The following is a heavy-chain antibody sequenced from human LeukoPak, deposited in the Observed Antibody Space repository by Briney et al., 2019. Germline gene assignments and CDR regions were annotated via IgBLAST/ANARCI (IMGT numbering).Heavy chain of an antibody. J-gene: IGHJ6*03. CDR3: ARDLRGSSWYNYHYYMDV. CDR2: ISSNGGST. D-gene: IGHD6-13*01. Sequence: GGSLRLSCAASGFTFSSYAMHWVRQAPGEGLEYVSAISSNGGSTYYANSVKGRFTISRDNSKNTLYLQMGSLRAEDMAVYYCARDLRGSSWYNYHYYMDVWGKGTTVTVSS. CDR1: GFTFSSYA. V-gene: IGHV3-64*01.